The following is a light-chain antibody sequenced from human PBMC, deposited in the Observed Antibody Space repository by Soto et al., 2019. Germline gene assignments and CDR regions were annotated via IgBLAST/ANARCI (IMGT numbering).Light chain of an antibody. CDR2: GAS. CDR1: QSVSSSY. J-gene: IGKJ4*01. CDR3: QQCGTSPLT. Sequence: ESVLTQSPGTLSLSPGERATLSCRASQSVSSSYLAWYQQKPGQAPRLLIYGASSRATGIPDRFSGSGSGTDFTLTISILEPEDFAVYYCQQCGTSPLTYGGGTKVEIK. V-gene: IGKV3-20*01.